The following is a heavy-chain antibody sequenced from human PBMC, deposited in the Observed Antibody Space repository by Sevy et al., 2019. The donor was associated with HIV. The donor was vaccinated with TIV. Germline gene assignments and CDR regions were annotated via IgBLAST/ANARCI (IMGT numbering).Heavy chain of an antibody. D-gene: IGHD5-18*01. V-gene: IGHV3-49*04. CDR2: IRSKVCGGAT. Sequence: GGSLRLSCTSSGFTFGDYAMSWVRQAPGKVLEWMGFIRSKVCGGATDYAAPVKGRFTISRDDSKSITYLHMNSLKTEDTAVYYCTGARYDTTMLNYYFDYWGQGTLVTVSS. CDR3: TGARYDTTMLNYYFDY. CDR1: GFTFGDYA. J-gene: IGHJ4*02.